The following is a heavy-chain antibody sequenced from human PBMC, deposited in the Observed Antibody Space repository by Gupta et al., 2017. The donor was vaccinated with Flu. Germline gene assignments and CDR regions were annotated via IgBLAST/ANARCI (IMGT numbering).Heavy chain of an antibody. CDR3: ARDTSGCLPAY. D-gene: IGHD2-8*01. Sequence: EVQVAESGGGLVQPGGSLTLSCAVSGFTISDHHMDWVRQAPGKRLEWVGRTGRKPNSETAQYAASVQGRFTISREDSKNSLYLQMNSLKIEDTAVYYCARDTSGCLPAYWGQGTLVTVSS. J-gene: IGHJ4*02. CDR2: TGRKPNSETA. V-gene: IGHV3-72*01. CDR1: GFTISDHH.